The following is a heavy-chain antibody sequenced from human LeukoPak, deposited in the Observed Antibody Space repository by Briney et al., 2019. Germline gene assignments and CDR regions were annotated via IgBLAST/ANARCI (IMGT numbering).Heavy chain of an antibody. CDR1: GGSFNNYY. CDR3: SRGDDPYKVGNY. Sequence: PSETLSLTCTSYGGSFNNYYHSSFPHPPVKGLEWIGEIQPSGSTTHNPSLISRVTISVDTSKNQFSLKMTSVTAADTAVYYCSRGDDPYKVGNYWGQGTLVTVSS. CDR2: IQPSGST. V-gene: IGHV4-34*01. D-gene: IGHD1-1*01. J-gene: IGHJ4*02.